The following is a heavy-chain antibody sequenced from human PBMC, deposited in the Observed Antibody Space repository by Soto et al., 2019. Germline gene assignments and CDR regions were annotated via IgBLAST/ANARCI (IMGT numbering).Heavy chain of an antibody. Sequence: QVQLVQSGAEVKTPGSSVKVSCKASGGTFTSYTISWVRQAPGQGLEWMGRIIPILVIANYAQKFQGRVTITADQSTSTAYMELGSLRSEDTAVYYCARATVTKYIYAFAIWGQGRMVTVSS. CDR2: IIPILVIA. V-gene: IGHV1-69*02. CDR1: GGTFTSYT. J-gene: IGHJ3*02. CDR3: ARATVTKYIYAFAI. D-gene: IGHD4-17*01.